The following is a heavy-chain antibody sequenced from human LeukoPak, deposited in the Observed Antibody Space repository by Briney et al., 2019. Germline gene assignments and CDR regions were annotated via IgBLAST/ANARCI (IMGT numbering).Heavy chain of an antibody. J-gene: IGHJ6*02. V-gene: IGHV3-23*01. CDR1: GFTFSSYA. Sequence: SGGSLRLSCAASGFTFSSYAMSWVHQAPGKGLEWVSAISGSGGSTYYADSVKGRFTISRDNSKNTLYLQMNSLRAEDTAVYYCAKRGPSGYSYGYYGMDVWGQGTTVTVSS. CDR2: ISGSGGST. CDR3: AKRGPSGYSYGYYGMDV. D-gene: IGHD5-18*01.